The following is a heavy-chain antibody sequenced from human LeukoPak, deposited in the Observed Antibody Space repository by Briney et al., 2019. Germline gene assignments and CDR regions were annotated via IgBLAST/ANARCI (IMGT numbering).Heavy chain of an antibody. V-gene: IGHV3-23*01. Sequence: PGGSLRVSCAASGFTFSSYAMSWVRQAPGKGLEWVSAISGSGGSTYYADSVKGRFTISRDNSKNTLYLQMNSLRAEDTAVYYCAKVPEKHPYYDFWSGYLQAFDYWGQGTLVTVSS. D-gene: IGHD3-3*01. J-gene: IGHJ4*02. CDR2: ISGSGGST. CDR1: GFTFSSYA. CDR3: AKVPEKHPYYDFWSGYLQAFDY.